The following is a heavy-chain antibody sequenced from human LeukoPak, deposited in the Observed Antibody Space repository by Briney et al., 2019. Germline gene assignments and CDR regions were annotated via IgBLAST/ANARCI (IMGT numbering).Heavy chain of an antibody. Sequence: PGGSLRLSCAASGFTFSRSAMNWVRQAPGKGLEWVAAISGNGLGTYYADSVKGRFNISRDNSRNTLYLQMNSLRIEDTAFYYCAKDANYLRSSGYLIPIDFWGQGTLVTVSS. J-gene: IGHJ4*02. CDR3: AKDANYLRSSGYLIPIDF. CDR2: ISGNGLGT. V-gene: IGHV3-23*01. CDR1: GFTFSRSA. D-gene: IGHD3-22*01.